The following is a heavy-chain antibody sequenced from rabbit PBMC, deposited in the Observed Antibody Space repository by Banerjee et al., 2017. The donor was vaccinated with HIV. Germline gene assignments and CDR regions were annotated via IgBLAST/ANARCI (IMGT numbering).Heavy chain of an antibody. CDR1: GFSFSSSYY. CDR2: INAGSSGNT. V-gene: IGHV1S45*01. D-gene: IGHD6-1*01. CDR3: ARGWSGDSYSSNL. Sequence: QEQLVESGGGLVQPEGSLTLTCTASGFSFSSSYYMCWVRQAPGKGLEWIACINAGSSGNTYYASWAKGRFTISKTSSTTVTLQMTSLTAADTATYFCARGWSGDSYSSNLWGQGTLVTVS. J-gene: IGHJ4*01.